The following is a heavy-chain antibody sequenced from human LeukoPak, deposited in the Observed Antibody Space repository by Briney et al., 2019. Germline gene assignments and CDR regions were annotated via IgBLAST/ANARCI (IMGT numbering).Heavy chain of an antibody. J-gene: IGHJ4*02. D-gene: IGHD4-17*01. CDR3: ARAAVTKGFDY. CDR2: ISSSSSYI. CDR1: GFTFSSYS. Sequence: GGSLRLSCAASGFTFSSYSMNWVRQAPGKGLEWVSSISSSSSYIYYADSVKGRFTISRDNAKNSLYLQMNSLRAEDTAVYYCARAAVTKGFDYWGQGTLVTVPS. V-gene: IGHV3-21*01.